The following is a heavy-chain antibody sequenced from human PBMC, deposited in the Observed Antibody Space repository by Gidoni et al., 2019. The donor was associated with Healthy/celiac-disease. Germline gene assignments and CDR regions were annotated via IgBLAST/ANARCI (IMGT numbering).Heavy chain of an antibody. CDR1: GYSFTSYW. D-gene: IGHD2-21*02. J-gene: IGHJ3*02. Sequence: EVQLVQSGAEVKKPGESLKISCKGSGYSFTSYWLGWLRQMPGKGLEWMGIIYPRDSDTRYCPSFHDQVTISADKSISTAYLQWSSLKASDTAMYYCARRGCGGDCRSGAFDIWGQGTMVTVSS. V-gene: IGHV5-51*01. CDR3: ARRGCGGDCRSGAFDI. CDR2: IYPRDSDT.